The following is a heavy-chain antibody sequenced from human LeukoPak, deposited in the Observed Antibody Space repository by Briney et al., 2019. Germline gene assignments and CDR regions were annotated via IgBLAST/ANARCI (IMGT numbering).Heavy chain of an antibody. CDR2: LFYSGGT. J-gene: IGHJ4*02. CDR1: GYSISSGYY. CDR3: ARQTYISGSFDC. V-gene: IGHV4-38-2*02. Sequence: SETLSLTCTVSGYSISSGYYWGWIRQPPGKGLEWIGTLFYSGGTYYNPSLQSRVTLSLDTSRTQFSLKLNSVTAADTAVYYCARQTYISGSFDCWGQGTLVTVSS. D-gene: IGHD3-10*01.